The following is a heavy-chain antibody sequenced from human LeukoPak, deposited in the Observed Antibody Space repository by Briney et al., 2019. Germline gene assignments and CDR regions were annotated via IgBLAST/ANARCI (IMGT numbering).Heavy chain of an antibody. CDR3: ARSASGPLDY. CDR2: ISSNGVYI. D-gene: IGHD2-8*02. J-gene: IGHJ4*02. CDR1: GFIFTDYN. Sequence: PGGSLRLSCAASGFIFTDYNLNWVRQAPGKGLEWVSSISSNGVYIYYADSVQGRFTVSRDNARNSLYLQMNSLRVDDTAVYYCARSASGPLDYWGQGTLVTVSS. V-gene: IGHV3-21*06.